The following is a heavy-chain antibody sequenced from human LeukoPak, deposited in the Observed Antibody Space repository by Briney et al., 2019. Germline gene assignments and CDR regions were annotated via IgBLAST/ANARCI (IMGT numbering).Heavy chain of an antibody. CDR3: AKDQPYYSIWENYFDY. CDR2: ISYDGSNK. D-gene: IGHD4-11*01. J-gene: IGHJ4*02. CDR1: GFTFSSYG. Sequence: GGSLRLSCAASGFTFSSYGMHWVRQAPGKGLEWVAVISYDGSNKYYADSVKGRFTISRDNSKNTLYLQMNSLRAEDTAAYYCAKDQPYYSIWENYFDYWGQGTLVTVSS. V-gene: IGHV3-30*18.